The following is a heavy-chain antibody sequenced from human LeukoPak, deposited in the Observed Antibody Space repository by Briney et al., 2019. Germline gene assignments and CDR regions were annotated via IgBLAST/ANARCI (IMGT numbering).Heavy chain of an antibody. D-gene: IGHD3-3*01. CDR3: ARDRRFDFGVPSDYYMDV. CDR1: GYTFTSYY. Sequence: ASVKVSCKASGYTFTSYYMHWVRQAPGQGLEWMGIINPSGGSTSYAQKFQGRVTMTRDTSTSTVYMELSSLRSEDTAVYYCARDRRFDFGVPSDYYMDVWGKGTTVTVSS. J-gene: IGHJ6*03. CDR2: INPSGGST. V-gene: IGHV1-46*01.